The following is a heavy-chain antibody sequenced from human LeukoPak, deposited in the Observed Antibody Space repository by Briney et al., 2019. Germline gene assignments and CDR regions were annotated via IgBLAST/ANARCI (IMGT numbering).Heavy chain of an antibody. J-gene: IGHJ6*04. V-gene: IGHV3-74*01. Sequence: GGSLRLSCAASGFTFSDYWMHWVRQAPGKGLVWVSRISTDGSSTSHADSVKGRFTISRDNAKNTLYLQMNSLRADDTAVYYCARDSLSGGVWGKGTTVTVSS. CDR2: ISTDGSST. CDR1: GFTFSDYW. D-gene: IGHD1-26*01. CDR3: ARDSLSGGV.